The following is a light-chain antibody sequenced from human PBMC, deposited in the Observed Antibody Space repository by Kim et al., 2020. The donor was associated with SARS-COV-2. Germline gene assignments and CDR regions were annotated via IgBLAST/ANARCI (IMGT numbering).Light chain of an antibody. V-gene: IGLV2-23*01. Sequence: QSVLTQHASVSGSPGQSITISCTGTSSDVGSYNLVSWFQQHPGSTPTLIIYDDTKRPSGISDRFSGSKSGNTASLTISGLQAEDEADYYCCSYARGDVLIFGGGTQLAVL. CDR1: SSDVGSYNL. CDR2: DDT. CDR3: CSYARGDVLI. J-gene: IGLJ2*01.